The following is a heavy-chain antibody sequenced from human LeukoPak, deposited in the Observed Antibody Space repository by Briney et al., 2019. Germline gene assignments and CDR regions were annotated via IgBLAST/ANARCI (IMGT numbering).Heavy chain of an antibody. CDR1: GFTFSSYA. CDR3: AKGRFTVSKYYFDY. CDR2: ISGSGGST. V-gene: IGHV3-23*01. D-gene: IGHD3-3*01. Sequence: PGGSLRLSCAASGFTFSSYAMSWVRQAPGKGLEWVSAISGSGGSTYYADSVKGRVTIARDNSKNTLYLQMNRLRAEDTAVYYCAKGRFTVSKYYFDYWGQGPLVTVSS. J-gene: IGHJ4*02.